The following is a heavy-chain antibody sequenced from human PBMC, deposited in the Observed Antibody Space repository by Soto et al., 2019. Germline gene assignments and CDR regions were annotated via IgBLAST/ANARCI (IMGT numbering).Heavy chain of an antibody. V-gene: IGHV1-2*04. D-gene: IGHD3-22*01. CDR3: ARDSGSSGYYYLIY. CDR1: GYSFTGYY. CDR2: INPNSGGT. Sequence: QVQLVQSGAEVKKPGASVKVSCKASGYSFTGYYMHWVRQAPGQGLEWMGWINPNSGGTNYAQKFQGWVTMTRDTSISTAYMELSRLRSDDTAVYHCARDSGSSGYYYLIYWGLGSLVTASS. J-gene: IGHJ4*02.